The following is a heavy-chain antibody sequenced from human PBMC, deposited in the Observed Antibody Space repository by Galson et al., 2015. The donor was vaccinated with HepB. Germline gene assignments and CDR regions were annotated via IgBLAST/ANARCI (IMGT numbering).Heavy chain of an antibody. J-gene: IGHJ4*02. CDR3: ARGHCGGDCPKKD. Sequence: SVKVSCKASGYTFTSYYMHWVRQAPGQGLEWMGRINPNSGGTNYAQKFQGRVTMTRDTSISTAYMELSRLRSDDTAVYYCARGHCGGDCPKKDWGQGALVTVSS. V-gene: IGHV1-2*06. CDR2: INPNSGGT. CDR1: GYTFTSYY. D-gene: IGHD2-21*02.